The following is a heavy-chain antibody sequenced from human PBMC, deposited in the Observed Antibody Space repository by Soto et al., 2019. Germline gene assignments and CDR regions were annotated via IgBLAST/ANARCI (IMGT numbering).Heavy chain of an antibody. CDR1: GFTFSSYG. CDR3: AKGGRTWYGVKP. D-gene: IGHD6-13*01. Sequence: DVQLLESGGGLAQPGGSLRLSCVGSGFTFSSYGMSWVRQAPGKGLEWVSGISDNGDITNYEDSVKGRFTISKDNSRSTGYLQMNSLRVDDTAVYFCAKGGRTWYGVKPWGQGTLVTVSS. V-gene: IGHV3-23*01. J-gene: IGHJ4*02. CDR2: ISDNGDIT.